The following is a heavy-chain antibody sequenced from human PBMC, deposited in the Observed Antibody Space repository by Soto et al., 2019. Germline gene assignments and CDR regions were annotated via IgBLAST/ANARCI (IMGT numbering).Heavy chain of an antibody. CDR1: GGTFSSYA. V-gene: IGHV1-69*01. J-gene: IGHJ4*02. CDR2: IIPIFGTA. D-gene: IGHD5-18*01. CDR3: ARGAKDTAMCWGGYYFDY. Sequence: QVQLVQSGAEVKKPGSSVKVSCKASGGTFSSYAISWVRQAPGQGLEWMGGIIPIFGTANYAQKFQGRVTITEDESTSTAYMELRSLRSEDTAVYYCARGAKDTAMCWGGYYFDYWGQGTLVTVSS.